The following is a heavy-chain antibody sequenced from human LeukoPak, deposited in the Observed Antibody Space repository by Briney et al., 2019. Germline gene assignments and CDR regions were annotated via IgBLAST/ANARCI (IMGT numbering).Heavy chain of an antibody. CDR3: ARGQWLDNY. CDR1: GGSFSDYY. V-gene: IGHV4-34*01. Sequence: SETLSLTCAVYGGSFSDYYWSWIRQPPGKGLEWIGEINHSGNTNYNPSLKSRVTISVDTSKNQFSLKLISVTAADTAVYYCARGQWLDNYWGQGTLVTVSS. D-gene: IGHD6-19*01. J-gene: IGHJ4*02. CDR2: INHSGNT.